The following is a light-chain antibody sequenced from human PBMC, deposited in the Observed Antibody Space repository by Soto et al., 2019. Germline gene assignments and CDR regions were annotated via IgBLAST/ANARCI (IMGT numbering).Light chain of an antibody. J-gene: IGLJ1*01. V-gene: IGLV2-14*03. CDR1: SSDVGSYNY. Sequence: QSVLTQPASVSGSPGQSITISCTGTSSDVGSYNYVSWYQQHPGKAPQLMIYDVSNRPSGVSNRFSGSKSGNTASLTISGRQAEDEADYYCNAYTGSSTPDVFGTGTKLTVL. CDR3: NAYTGSSTPDV. CDR2: DVS.